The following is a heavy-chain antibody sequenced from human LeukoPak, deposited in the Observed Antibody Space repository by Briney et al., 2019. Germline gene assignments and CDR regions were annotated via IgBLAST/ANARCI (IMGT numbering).Heavy chain of an antibody. CDR2: MNPNSGNT. V-gene: IGHV1-8*01. CDR1: GYTFTSYD. J-gene: IGHJ3*02. Sequence: SVKVSCKASGYTFTSYDINWVRQATGQGLEWMGWMNPNSGNTGYAQKFQGRVTMTRNTSISTAYMELSSLRSEDTAVYYCARGASSWYLGAFDIWGQGTMVTVSS. CDR3: ARGASSWYLGAFDI. D-gene: IGHD6-13*01.